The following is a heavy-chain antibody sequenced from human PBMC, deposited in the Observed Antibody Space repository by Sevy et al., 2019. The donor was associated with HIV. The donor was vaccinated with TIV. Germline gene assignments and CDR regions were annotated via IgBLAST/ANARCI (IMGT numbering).Heavy chain of an antibody. V-gene: IGHV3-48*02. CDR1: GFTFNTYS. Sequence: GESLKFSCAASGFTFNTYSLIWVRQTPGKGLEWLSFIGTAAGVTYYADSVKGRFTISTDNAKNSLYLQMNSLRDEDTAVYYCARCPGHYSIDYWGQGTLVTVSS. CDR2: IGTAAGVT. J-gene: IGHJ4*02. CDR3: ARCPGHYSIDY. D-gene: IGHD2-21*01.